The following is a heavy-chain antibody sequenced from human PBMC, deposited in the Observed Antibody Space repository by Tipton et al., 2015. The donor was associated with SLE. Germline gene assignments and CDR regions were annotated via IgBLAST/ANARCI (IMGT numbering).Heavy chain of an antibody. D-gene: IGHD3-16*01. CDR2: IYYSGST. Sequence: LSLTCTVSGGSVSSGSYYWAWIRQPPGKGPEWIGTIYYSGSTNYNPSLRSRVTISVDRSNNQFSLKLSSVTAADTAVYYCARHIDYVGSGIFNYWGQGTLVTVSS. J-gene: IGHJ4*02. V-gene: IGHV4-61*01. CDR3: ARHIDYVGSGIFNY. CDR1: GGSVSSGSYY.